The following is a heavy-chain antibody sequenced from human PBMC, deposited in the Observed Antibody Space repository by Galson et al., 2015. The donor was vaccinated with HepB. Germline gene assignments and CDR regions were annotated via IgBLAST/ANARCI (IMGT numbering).Heavy chain of an antibody. CDR2: MNTNTGKP. V-gene: IGHV7-4-1*02. Sequence: SVKVSCKASGYTFTDYVVNWVRQAPGQGLEWMGRMNTNTGKPTYAPGFAGRFVFSLDTSVTTAYLQISSLETDDTAVYYCARSPLRFLDWLPYYDYYYMDVWGEGTTVTVSS. J-gene: IGHJ6*03. CDR3: ARSPLRFLDWLPYYDYYYMDV. D-gene: IGHD3-3*01. CDR1: GYTFTDYV.